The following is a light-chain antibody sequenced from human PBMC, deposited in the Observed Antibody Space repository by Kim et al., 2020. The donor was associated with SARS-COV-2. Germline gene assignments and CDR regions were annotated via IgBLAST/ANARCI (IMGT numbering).Light chain of an antibody. CDR2: DTS. J-gene: IGKJ1*01. Sequence: LSPGESATLSCRASQNVGNFLAWYQQKPGQGPRLLIYDTSIRAAGIPARFSGSAYGTDFTLTISSLEPEDFGVYYCQQRRNWPRTFGRGTKVDIK. V-gene: IGKV3-11*01. CDR1: QNVGNF. CDR3: QQRRNWPRT.